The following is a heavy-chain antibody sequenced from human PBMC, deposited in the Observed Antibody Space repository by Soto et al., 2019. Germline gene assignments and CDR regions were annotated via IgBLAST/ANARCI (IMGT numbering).Heavy chain of an antibody. V-gene: IGHV3-48*03. CDR3: DIIAVAVEEDY. CDR1: GFTFSSYE. D-gene: IGHD6-19*01. Sequence: GGSLRLSCAASGFTFSSYEMNWVRQAPGKGLEWVSYISSSGSTIYYADSAKGRFTISRDNAKNSLYLQMNSLRAEDTAVYYCDIIAVAVEEDYWGQGTLVTVSS. CDR2: ISSSGSTI. J-gene: IGHJ4*02.